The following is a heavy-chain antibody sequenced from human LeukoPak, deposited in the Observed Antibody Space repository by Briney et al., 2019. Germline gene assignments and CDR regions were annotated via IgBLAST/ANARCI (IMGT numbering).Heavy chain of an antibody. CDR1: GYSFTSYW. CDR3: ARAFYASGSYNY. D-gene: IGHD3-10*01. J-gene: IGHJ4*02. V-gene: IGHV5-51*01. CDR2: IHPDDSNT. Sequence: GESLKISCKGSGYSFTSYWIGWVRQMPGKGLEWMGIIHPDDSNTRYSPSFQGQVTISADKSISTAYLRWSSLKASDTAMYYCARAFYASGSYNYWGQGTLVTVSS.